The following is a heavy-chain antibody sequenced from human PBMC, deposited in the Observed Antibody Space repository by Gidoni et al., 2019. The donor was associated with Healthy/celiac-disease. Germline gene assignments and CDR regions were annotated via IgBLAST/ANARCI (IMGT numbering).Heavy chain of an antibody. V-gene: IGHV3-21*01. D-gene: IGHD6-13*01. CDR1: GFTFSSYS. CDR2: ISSSSSYI. Sequence: EVQLVESGGGLVKPGGSLRLSCAASGFTFSSYSMNWVRQAPGKGLEWVSSISSSSSYIYYADSVKGRFTISRDNAKNSLYLQMNSLRAEDTAVYYCARDNEIGYSSSWPFDDWGQGTLVTVSS. CDR3: ARDNEIGYSSSWPFDD. J-gene: IGHJ4*02.